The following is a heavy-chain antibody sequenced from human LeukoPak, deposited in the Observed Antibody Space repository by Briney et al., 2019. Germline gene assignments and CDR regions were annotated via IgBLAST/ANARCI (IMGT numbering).Heavy chain of an antibody. CDR1: GGSISSYY. CDR3: ARSRGYSYAFDY. D-gene: IGHD5-18*01. J-gene: IGHJ4*02. Sequence: SETLSLTCTVSGGSISSYYWSWIRQPPGKGLEWIGYIYYSGSTNYNPSLKSRVTISVDTSKNQFSLKLSSVTAADTAVYYCARSRGYSYAFDYWGQGTLVTVPS. CDR2: IYYSGST. V-gene: IGHV4-59*01.